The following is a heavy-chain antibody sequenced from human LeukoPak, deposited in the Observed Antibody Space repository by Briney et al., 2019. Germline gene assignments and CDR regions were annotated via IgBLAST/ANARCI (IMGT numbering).Heavy chain of an antibody. J-gene: IGHJ4*02. CDR2: ISYSGST. D-gene: IGHD3-22*01. CDR3: ASLFYYDSSGSLFDY. Sequence: SETLSLTCTVSGDSMSSYYWSWIRQPPGKGLEWIAYISYSGSTKYNPSLQNRVTISIDKSKNQFSLKLSSVTAADTAVYYCASLFYYDSSGSLFDYWGQGTLVTVSS. V-gene: IGHV4-59*12. CDR1: GDSMSSYY.